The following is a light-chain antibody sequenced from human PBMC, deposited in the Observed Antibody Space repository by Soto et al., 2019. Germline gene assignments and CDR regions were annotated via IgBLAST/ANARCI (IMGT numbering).Light chain of an antibody. Sequence: DIQMTQSPSTVSASVGARITITCRASQSINTWLAWYRQRPGEAPQLLIYDVSTLAMGVPARFSGSGSGTDFTLSLSRLQADDFATFYCQQYQTYSRTLGQGTKVEVK. J-gene: IGKJ1*01. CDR2: DVS. V-gene: IGKV1-5*01. CDR1: QSINTW. CDR3: QQYQTYSRT.